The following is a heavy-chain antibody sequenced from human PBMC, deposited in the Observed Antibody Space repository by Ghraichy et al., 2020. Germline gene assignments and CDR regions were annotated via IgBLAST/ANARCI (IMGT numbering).Heavy chain of an antibody. D-gene: IGHD3-3*01. V-gene: IGHV4-59*01. Sequence: SETLSLTCTVSGGSISSYYWSWIRQPPGKGLEWIGYIYYSGSTNYNPSLKSRVTISVDTSKNQFSLKLSSVTAADSAVYYRARASRRGVTIFGVSCMDVWCQGTTVTVSS. J-gene: IGHJ6*02. CDR2: IYYSGST. CDR1: GGSISSYY. CDR3: ARASRRGVTIFGVSCMDV.